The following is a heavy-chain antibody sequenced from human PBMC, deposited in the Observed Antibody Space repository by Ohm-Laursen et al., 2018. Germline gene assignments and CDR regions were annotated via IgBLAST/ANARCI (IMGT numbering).Heavy chain of an antibody. CDR2: INHSGST. Sequence: SHTLSLTCAVYDGSFSGNYWSWIRQPPGQGLEWIGEINHSGSTNYNPSLKSRVTISVDTSKNKFSLKLRSVTAADTAVYYCARARLITMVRGVKSFDIWGQGTMVTVSS. D-gene: IGHD3-10*01. CDR3: ARARLITMVRGVKSFDI. V-gene: IGHV4-34*01. CDR1: DGSFSGNY. J-gene: IGHJ3*02.